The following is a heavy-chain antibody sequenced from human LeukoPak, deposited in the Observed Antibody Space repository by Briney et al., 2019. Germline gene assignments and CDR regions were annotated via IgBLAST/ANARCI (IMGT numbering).Heavy chain of an antibody. CDR3: ARGHSYYYDSCGYYLIDY. J-gene: IGHJ4*02. CDR1: GYTFTGYY. Sequence: ASVKVSCKASGYTFTGYYMHWVRQAPGQGLEWMGRINPNSGCTNYAQKFQGRVTMTRDTSISTAYMELSRLRSDDTAVYYCARGHSYYYDSCGYYLIDYWGQGTLVTVSS. V-gene: IGHV1-2*06. CDR2: INPNSGCT. D-gene: IGHD3-22*01.